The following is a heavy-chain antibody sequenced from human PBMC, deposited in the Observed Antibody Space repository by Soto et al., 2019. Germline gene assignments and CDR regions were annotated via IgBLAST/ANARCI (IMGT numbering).Heavy chain of an antibody. D-gene: IGHD2-21*02. CDR1: GFTFSSYW. Sequence: EVQLVESGGGLVQPGGSLRLSCAASGFTFSSYWMHWVRQAPGKGLVWVSRINSDGSSTYYADSVKGRFTISRDNAKNTLCLQMNSLRAEDTAVYYCASHIVVVTATRSVDYWGQGTLVTVSS. CDR2: INSDGSST. J-gene: IGHJ4*02. CDR3: ASHIVVVTATRSVDY. V-gene: IGHV3-74*01.